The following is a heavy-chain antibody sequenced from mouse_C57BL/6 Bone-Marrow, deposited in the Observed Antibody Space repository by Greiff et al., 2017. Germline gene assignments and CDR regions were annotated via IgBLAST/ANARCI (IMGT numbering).Heavy chain of an antibody. CDR3: ARDDYGSSYGAMDY. J-gene: IGHJ4*01. CDR1: GYTFTSYW. Sequence: QVQLKQPGAELVKPGASVKLSCKASGYTFTSYWMHWVKQRPGRGLEWIGRIDPNRGGTKYNEKFKSKATLTVDKPSSTAYMQLSSLTSEDSAVYYCARDDYGSSYGAMDYWGQGTSVTVSS. V-gene: IGHV1-72*01. D-gene: IGHD1-1*01. CDR2: IDPNRGGT.